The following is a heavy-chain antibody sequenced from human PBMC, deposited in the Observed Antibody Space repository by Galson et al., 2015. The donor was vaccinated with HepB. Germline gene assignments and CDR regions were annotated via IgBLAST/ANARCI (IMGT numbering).Heavy chain of an antibody. CDR2: ISAYNGNT. CDR1: GYTFTSYG. CDR3: ATGRRGRGFEY. J-gene: IGHJ4*02. D-gene: IGHD1-1*01. V-gene: IGHV1-18*04. Sequence: SVKVSCKASGYTFTSYGISWVRQAPGQGLEWMGWISAYNGNTNYAQKLQGRVTMTSNTPISTAYMELSSLRPEDTAVYYCATGRRGRGFEYWGQGILVTVSS.